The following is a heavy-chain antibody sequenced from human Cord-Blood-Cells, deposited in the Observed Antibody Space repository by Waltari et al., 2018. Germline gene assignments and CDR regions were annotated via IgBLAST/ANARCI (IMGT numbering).Heavy chain of an antibody. Sequence: EVQLVESGGGLVQPGRSLRLSCTASGFTFGDYAMSWVRQAPGKGLEWVGFIRSKAYGWTTEYAASVKGRFTISRDDSKSIAYLQMNSLKTEDTAVYYCTRGGYCSGGSCYWLDYWGQGTLVTVSS. CDR3: TRGGYCSGGSCYWLDY. CDR2: IRSKAYGWTT. J-gene: IGHJ4*02. V-gene: IGHV3-49*04. CDR1: GFTFGDYA. D-gene: IGHD2-15*01.